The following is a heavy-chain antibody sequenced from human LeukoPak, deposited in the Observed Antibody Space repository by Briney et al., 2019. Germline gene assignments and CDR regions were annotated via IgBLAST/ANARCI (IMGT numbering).Heavy chain of an antibody. J-gene: IGHJ3*02. CDR2: IYYGGST. CDR3: ARAYYYASSAFDI. Sequence: TSETLSLTCTVSGGSISSNTYYWDWIRQPPGKGLECIGSIYYGGSTYYNPSLKSRVIISVDMSKNQFSLKLSSVTAADTAVYYCARAYYYASSAFDIWGQGTMVTVSS. D-gene: IGHD3-22*01. V-gene: IGHV4-39*01. CDR1: GGSISSNTYY.